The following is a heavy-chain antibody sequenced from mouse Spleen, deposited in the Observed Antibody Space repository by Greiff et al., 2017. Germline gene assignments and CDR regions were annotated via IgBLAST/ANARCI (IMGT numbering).Heavy chain of an antibody. CDR1: GYTFTSYW. CDR3: TRCVYDGSSMDY. CDR2: IYPSDRYT. V-gene: IGHV1-69*02. Sequence: QVQLQQPGAELVRPGASVKLSCKASGYTFTSYWINWVKQRPGQGLEWIGNIYPSDRYTNYNQKFKDKATLTVDKSSSTAYMQLSSPTSEDSAVYYCTRCVYDGSSMDYWGQGTSVTVSS. J-gene: IGHJ4*01. D-gene: IGHD2-3*01.